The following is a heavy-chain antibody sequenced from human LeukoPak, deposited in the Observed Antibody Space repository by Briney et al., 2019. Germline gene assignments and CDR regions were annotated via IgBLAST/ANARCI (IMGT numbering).Heavy chain of an antibody. Sequence: PSETLSLTCTVSGASISSYYWSWIRQPAGKGLEWIGRIYTSGSTNYNPSLKSRVTMSVDTSKNQFSLKLSSVTAADTAVYYCARAVTMVRGGLAAFDIWGQGTMVTVSS. V-gene: IGHV4-4*07. CDR1: GASISSYY. J-gene: IGHJ3*02. CDR2: IYTSGST. D-gene: IGHD3-10*01. CDR3: ARAVTMVRGGLAAFDI.